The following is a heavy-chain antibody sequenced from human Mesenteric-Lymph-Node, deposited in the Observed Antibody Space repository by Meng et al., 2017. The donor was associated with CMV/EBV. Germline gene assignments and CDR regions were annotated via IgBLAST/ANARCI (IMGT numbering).Heavy chain of an antibody. CDR1: GGSIGSSSYY. Sequence: CTVSGGSIGSSSYYWGWIRQPPGKGLEWIGSIYYSGSTYYSPSLKSRVTISVDTSKNQFSLKLSSVTAADTAVYYCASHSVNGDYFDYWGQGILVTVSS. V-gene: IGHV4-39*01. CDR2: IYYSGST. J-gene: IGHJ4*02. D-gene: IGHD2-8*01. CDR3: ASHSVNGDYFDY.